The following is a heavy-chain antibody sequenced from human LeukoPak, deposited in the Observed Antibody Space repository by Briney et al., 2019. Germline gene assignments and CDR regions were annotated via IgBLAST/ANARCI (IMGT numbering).Heavy chain of an antibody. CDR1: GGSISSSSYY. CDR3: ARVNDYYESSGYPNWFDP. V-gene: IGHV4-39*07. Sequence: PSETLSLTCTVSGGSISSSSYYWGWIRQPPGKGLEWIGSIYYSGSTYYNPSLKSRVTISVDRSKNQFSLKLSSVTAADTAVYYCARVNDYYESSGYPNWFDPWGQGTLVTVSS. CDR2: IYYSGST. J-gene: IGHJ5*02. D-gene: IGHD3-22*01.